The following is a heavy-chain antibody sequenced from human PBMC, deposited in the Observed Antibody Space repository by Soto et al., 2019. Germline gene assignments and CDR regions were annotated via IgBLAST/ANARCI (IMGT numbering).Heavy chain of an antibody. CDR2: MNPNSGNT. Sequence: ASVKVSCKASGYTFTSYDINWVRQATGQGLEWMGWMNPNSGNTGYAQKFQGRVTMTRNTSISTAYMELSSLRSEDTAAYYCATGYSNYYYYCLDVWGKGTTVTVSS. V-gene: IGHV1-8*01. D-gene: IGHD5-18*01. CDR1: GYTFTSYD. J-gene: IGHJ6*03. CDR3: ATGYSNYYYYCLDV.